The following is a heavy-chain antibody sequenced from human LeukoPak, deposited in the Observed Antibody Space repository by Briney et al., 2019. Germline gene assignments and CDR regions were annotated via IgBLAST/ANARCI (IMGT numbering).Heavy chain of an antibody. Sequence: GGSLRLSCAASGLTFSSHAMSWVRQAPGKGLEWVSGISGSGGSTYYADSVKGRFTISGDNSKNTLYLQMNSLRAEDTAVYYCAKAGYYDSSGYYYDYYYYYMDVWGKGTTVTVSS. D-gene: IGHD3-22*01. V-gene: IGHV3-23*01. CDR3: AKAGYYDSSGYYYDYYYYYMDV. CDR2: ISGSGGST. CDR1: GLTFSSHA. J-gene: IGHJ6*03.